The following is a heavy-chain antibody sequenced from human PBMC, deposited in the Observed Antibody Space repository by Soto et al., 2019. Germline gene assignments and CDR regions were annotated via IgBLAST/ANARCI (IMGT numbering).Heavy chain of an antibody. CDR3: ARMNGGIVVVL. CDR1: GGSISSGDYY. V-gene: IGHV4-30-4*01. Sequence: QVQLQESGPGLVKPSQTLSLTCTVSGGSISSGDYYWSWIRQPPGKGLEWIVYLYYSGSTYYNPSLKGRVTMSVDTSTNQFSLQLSSVTAADAAVYYCARMNGGIVVVLWGQGTLVTVSS. CDR2: LYYSGST. D-gene: IGHD2-15*01. J-gene: IGHJ4*02.